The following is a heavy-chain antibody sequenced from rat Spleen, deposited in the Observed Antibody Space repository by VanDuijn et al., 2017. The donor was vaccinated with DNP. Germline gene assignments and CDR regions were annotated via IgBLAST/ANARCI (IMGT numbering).Heavy chain of an antibody. Sequence: EVQLVESGGGLVQPGRSIKLSCATSGFTFSNYYMAWVRQAPAKCLEWFASITTGGGYTYYRDSVKGRFTISRDNAKSTLYLQIDSLRSEETATYYCARRDTFYYFDYWGQGVMVTVSS. CDR1: GFTFSNYY. J-gene: IGHJ2*01. CDR2: ITTGGGYT. D-gene: IGHD2-2*01. V-gene: IGHV5S11*01. CDR3: ARRDTFYYFDY.